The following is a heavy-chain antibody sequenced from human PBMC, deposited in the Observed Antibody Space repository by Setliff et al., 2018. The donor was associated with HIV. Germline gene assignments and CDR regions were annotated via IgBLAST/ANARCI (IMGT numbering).Heavy chain of an antibody. J-gene: IGHJ4*02. CDR3: ARHVYRGRAASAHLDPFDF. CDR1: GGSITSSTYY. D-gene: IGHD1-1*01. Sequence: PSETLSLTCTVSGGSITSSTYYRGWIRQPPGKGLEYIGSISHGSTYYTPSLDSRVTISVDTSKDQFSLRLTSVTAADTAVYFCARHVYRGRAASAHLDPFDFWGQGTLVTVSS. CDR2: ISHGST. V-gene: IGHV4-39*01.